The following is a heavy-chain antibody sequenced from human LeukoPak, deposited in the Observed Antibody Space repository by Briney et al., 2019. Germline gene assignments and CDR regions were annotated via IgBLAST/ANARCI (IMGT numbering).Heavy chain of an antibody. V-gene: IGHV4-59*01. Sequence: PSETLSLTCTVSGGSISSYYWSWIRQPPGKGLEWIGYIYYSGSTNYNPSLKSRVTISVDTSKNQFSLKLSSVTAADTAVYYCARQTSIAVAEIDYWGQGTLVTVSS. CDR3: ARQTSIAVAEIDY. D-gene: IGHD6-19*01. J-gene: IGHJ4*02. CDR1: GGSISSYY. CDR2: IYYSGST.